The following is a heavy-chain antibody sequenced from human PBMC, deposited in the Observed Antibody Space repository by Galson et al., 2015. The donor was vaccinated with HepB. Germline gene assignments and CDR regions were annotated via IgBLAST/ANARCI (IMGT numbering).Heavy chain of an antibody. CDR2: INAGNGNT. CDR3: ARGYSSGWYYFDY. V-gene: IGHV1-3*01. Sequence: SVKVSCKASGYTFTSYAMHWVRQAPGQRLEWMGWINAGNGNTKYSQKFQGRVTITRDTSASTAYMELSSLRSEDTAGYYCARGYSSGWYYFDYWGQGTLVTVSS. CDR1: GYTFTSYA. J-gene: IGHJ4*02. D-gene: IGHD6-19*01.